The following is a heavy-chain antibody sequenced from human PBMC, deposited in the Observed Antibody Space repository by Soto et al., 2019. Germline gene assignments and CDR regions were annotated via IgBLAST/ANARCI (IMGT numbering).Heavy chain of an antibody. CDR2: IAVGSGNT. D-gene: IGHD6-13*01. CDR1: GYNFIRHH. Sequence: SVKVSCKASGYNFIRHHMHWMRQARGQRLEWIGWIAVGSGNTNYAQKFQERVTITRDMSTSTAYMELSSLRSEDTAVYYCAAAKSSSWYLTRNYYYYYGMDVWGQGTTVTVSS. V-gene: IGHV1-58*02. CDR3: AAAKSSSWYLTRNYYYYYGMDV. J-gene: IGHJ6*02.